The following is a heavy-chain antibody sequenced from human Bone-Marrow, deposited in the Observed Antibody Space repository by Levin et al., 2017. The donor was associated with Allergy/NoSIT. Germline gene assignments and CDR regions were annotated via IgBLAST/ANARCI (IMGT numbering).Heavy chain of an antibody. CDR3: TTVDVVVVIEGHDAFDI. D-gene: IGHD2-21*01. CDR1: GFTFGDAW. Sequence: PGGSLRLSCAASGFTFGDAWMNWVRQAPGKGLEWVGRIKSKIDGGTTDYAAPVKGRFTISRDDSRNTMYLQMNSLKTEDTAVYYGTTVDVVVVIEGHDAFDIWGQGTMVTVSS. V-gene: IGHV3-15*07. J-gene: IGHJ3*02. CDR2: IKSKIDGGTT.